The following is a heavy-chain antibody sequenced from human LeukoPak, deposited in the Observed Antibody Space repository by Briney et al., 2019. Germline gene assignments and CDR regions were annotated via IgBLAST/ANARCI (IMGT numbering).Heavy chain of an antibody. J-gene: IGHJ4*02. CDR1: GYTLTELS. D-gene: IGHD3-22*01. CDR3: ATDGVALTKYYYDSSGYNY. CDR2: FDPEDGET. Sequence: VASVTVSCTVSGYTLTELSMHWVRQAPGKGLEWMGGFDPEDGETIYAQKFQGRVTMTEDTSTDTAYMELSSLRSEDTAVYYCATDGVALTKYYYDSSGYNYWGQGTLVTVSS. V-gene: IGHV1-24*01.